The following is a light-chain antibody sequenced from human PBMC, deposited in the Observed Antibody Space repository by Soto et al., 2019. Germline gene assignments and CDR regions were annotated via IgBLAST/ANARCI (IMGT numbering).Light chain of an antibody. Sequence: DIQMTQSPSSLSASVGDRVTITCRASQSISSWLAWYQQKPGKAPKLLIYKASSLESGVPSRFSGSGSGTEFTLTISSLQPDDFATYYCQQYNTPSTFGQGTKVDI. CDR1: QSISSW. V-gene: IGKV1-5*03. CDR2: KAS. CDR3: QQYNTPST. J-gene: IGKJ1*01.